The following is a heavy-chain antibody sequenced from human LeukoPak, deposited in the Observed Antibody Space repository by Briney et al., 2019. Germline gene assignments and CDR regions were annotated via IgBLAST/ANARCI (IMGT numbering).Heavy chain of an antibody. D-gene: IGHD6-19*01. CDR1: GFTFSSYW. J-gene: IGHJ4*02. CDR2: IKEDGSEK. V-gene: IGHV3-7*01. Sequence: GSLRLSCAASGFTFSSYWMSWVRQAPGKGLEWVANIKEDGSEKYYVDSVKGRFTISRDNAKNSLYLQMNSLRAEDTAVYYCARSKLAVSGNYFDYWGQGILVTVSS. CDR3: ARSKLAVSGNYFDY.